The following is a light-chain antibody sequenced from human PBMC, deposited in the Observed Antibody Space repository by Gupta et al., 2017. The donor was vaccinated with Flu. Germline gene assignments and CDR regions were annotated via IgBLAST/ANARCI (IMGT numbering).Light chain of an antibody. CDR2: DAS. Sequence: DIQMTQSPSSLSASVGDRVTIPCQGSQDISNCLNWYQQKPGKAPKLLIYDASNLETGVPSRFSGSGSGTHFTFTISSLQPEDIATYYCQQYDNLPPFTFGGGTKVEI. J-gene: IGKJ4*01. CDR3: QQYDNLPPFT. CDR1: QDISNC. V-gene: IGKV1-33*01.